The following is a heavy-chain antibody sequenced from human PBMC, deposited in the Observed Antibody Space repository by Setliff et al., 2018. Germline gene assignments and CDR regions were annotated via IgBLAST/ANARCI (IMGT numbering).Heavy chain of an antibody. V-gene: IGHV3-7*03. CDR1: GFTFSVYR. CDR3: ARDGGTGDSGTYFNIGFDS. CDR2: IKHDGTEQ. D-gene: IGHD3-10*01. J-gene: IGHJ5*01. Sequence: PGESLKISCAASGFTFSVYRMTWVRQAPGKGLEWVANIKHDGTEQKYVDSVKGRFTISRDNDKNSLHLQMNGLRVEDTAVYYCARDGGTGDSGTYFNIGFDSWGQGTQVTVSS.